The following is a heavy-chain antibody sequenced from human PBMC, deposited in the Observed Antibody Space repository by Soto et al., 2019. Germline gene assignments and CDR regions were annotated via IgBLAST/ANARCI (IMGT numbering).Heavy chain of an antibody. CDR2: IWYDGSNK. Sequence: GGSLRLSCAASGFTFSSYGMHWVRQAPGKGLEWVAVIWYDGSNKYYADSVKGRFTISRDNSKNTLYLQMNSLRAEDTAVYYCASDLYSSGWYESDYYGMDVWGQGTTVTVSS. V-gene: IGHV3-33*01. D-gene: IGHD6-19*01. CDR1: GFTFSSYG. J-gene: IGHJ6*02. CDR3: ASDLYSSGWYESDYYGMDV.